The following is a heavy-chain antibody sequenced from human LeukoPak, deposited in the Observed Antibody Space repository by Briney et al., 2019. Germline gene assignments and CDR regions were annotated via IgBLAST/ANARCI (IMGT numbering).Heavy chain of an antibody. CDR2: INPSGGST. CDR1: GYTFTSYY. V-gene: IGHV1-46*01. CDR3: ARSDLRYFDWLPDFDY. J-gene: IGHJ4*02. Sequence: ASVKVSCKASGYTFTSYYMHWVRQAPGQGLEWVGIINPSGGSTSYAQKFQGRVTMTRDMSTSTVYMELSSLRSEDTAVYYCARSDLRYFDWLPDFDYWGQGTLVTVSS. D-gene: IGHD3-9*01.